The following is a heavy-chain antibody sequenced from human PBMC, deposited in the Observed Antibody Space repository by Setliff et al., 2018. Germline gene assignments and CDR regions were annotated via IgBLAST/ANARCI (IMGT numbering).Heavy chain of an antibody. V-gene: IGHV5-51*01. CDR3: ARVGPLTDAAFDI. J-gene: IGHJ3*02. Sequence: PGESLTISCKGSGYTFTNYWIAWVRQMPGKGLEYMGIIYPADSDTTYSPSFQGQVTISADKSITTAYLQWNSLKASDTAIYYCARVGPLTDAAFDIWCQGTMVTVSS. CDR2: IYPADSDT. D-gene: IGHD1-26*01. CDR1: GYTFTNYW.